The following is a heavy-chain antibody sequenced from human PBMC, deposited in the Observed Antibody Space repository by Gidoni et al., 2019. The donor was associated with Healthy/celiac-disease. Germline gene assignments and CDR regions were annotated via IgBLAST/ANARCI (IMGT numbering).Heavy chain of an antibody. V-gene: IGHV4-59*08. D-gene: IGHD2-15*01. CDR3: ARSRTVVTGFDY. J-gene: IGHJ4*02. CDR1: GGSISSYY. CDR2: IYYSGST. Sequence: QVQLQESGPGLVKPSETLSLTCTVSGGSISSYYWSWIRQPPGKGLEWIGYIYYSGSTNYNPSLKSRVTISVDTSKNQFSLKLSSVTAADTAVYYCARSRTVVTGFDYWGQGTLVTVSS.